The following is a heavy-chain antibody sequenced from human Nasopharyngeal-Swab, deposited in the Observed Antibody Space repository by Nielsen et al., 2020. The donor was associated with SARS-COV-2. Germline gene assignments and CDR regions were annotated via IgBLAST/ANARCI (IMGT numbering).Heavy chain of an antibody. Sequence: ASVKVSCKASGYTFTSYAMHWVRQAPGQRLEWMGWINAGNGNTKYSQKFQGRVTMTTDTSTSTAYMELRSLRSDDTAVYYCARDRQDSSGYEPFDYWGQGTLVTVSS. D-gene: IGHD3-22*01. CDR3: ARDRQDSSGYEPFDY. V-gene: IGHV1-3*01. CDR1: GYTFTSYA. J-gene: IGHJ4*02. CDR2: INAGNGNT.